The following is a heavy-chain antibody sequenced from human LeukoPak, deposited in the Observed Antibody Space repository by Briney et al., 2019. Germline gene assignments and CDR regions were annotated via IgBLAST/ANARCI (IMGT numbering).Heavy chain of an antibody. CDR1: GYTFTSYG. CDR2: ISAYNGDT. CDR3: AKGLDYGDDAFDI. V-gene: IGHV1-18*01. Sequence: ASVKVSCQASGYTFTSYGINWVRQAPGQGLEWMGWISAYNGDTNYAQKLQGRVTMTTDTSTSTAYMELRSLRSDDTAVYYCAKGLDYGDDAFDIWGQGTMVTVSS. J-gene: IGHJ3*02. D-gene: IGHD4-17*01.